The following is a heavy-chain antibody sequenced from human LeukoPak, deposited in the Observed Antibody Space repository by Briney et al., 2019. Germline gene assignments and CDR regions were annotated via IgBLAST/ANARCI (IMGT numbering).Heavy chain of an antibody. CDR1: GYSFTSYY. V-gene: IGHV1-46*01. CDR3: RSITIFGVATLGY. J-gene: IGHJ4*02. CDR2: INPSGGGSST. D-gene: IGHD3-3*01. Sequence: GASVKVSCKASGYSFTSYYIHWVRQAPGQGLEWMAMINPSGGGSSTTYAQKFQGTLTLTRDMSTSTVYMDLSSLRSEDTAVYCARSITIFGVATLGYWGQGTLVTVSS.